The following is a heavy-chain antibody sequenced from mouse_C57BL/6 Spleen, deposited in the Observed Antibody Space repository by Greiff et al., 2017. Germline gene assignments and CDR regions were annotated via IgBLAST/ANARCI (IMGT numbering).Heavy chain of an antibody. CDR2: IWSGGST. D-gene: IGHD2-1*01. J-gene: IGHJ4*01. CDR1: GFSLTSYG. CDR3: AFGNLYYYAMDY. V-gene: IGHV2-2*01. Sequence: VQLVESGPGLVQPSQSLSITCTVSGFSLTSYGVHWVRQSPGKGLEWLGVIWSGGSTDYNAAFISRLSISKDNSKSQVFFKMNSLQSDDTAIYYCAFGNLYYYAMDYWGQGTSVTVSS.